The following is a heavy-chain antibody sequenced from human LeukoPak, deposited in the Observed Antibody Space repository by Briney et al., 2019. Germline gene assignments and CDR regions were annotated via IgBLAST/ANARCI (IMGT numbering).Heavy chain of an antibody. J-gene: IGHJ4*02. V-gene: IGHV3-74*01. CDR3: VRGTMVRGVITFDY. CDR1: GFTFSSYW. CDR2: INSDGSST. D-gene: IGHD3-10*01. Sequence: GGSLRLSCAASGFTFSSYWMHWVRQAPGKGLVCVSRINSDGSSTSYADSVKGRFTISRDNAKNTLYLQMNSLRAEDTAVYYCVRGTMVRGVITFDYWGQGTLVTVSS.